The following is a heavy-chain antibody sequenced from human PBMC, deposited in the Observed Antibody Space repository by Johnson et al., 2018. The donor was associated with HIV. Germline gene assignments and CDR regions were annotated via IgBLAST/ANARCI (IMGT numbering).Heavy chain of an antibody. CDR3: ARAGYYVGAFDI. V-gene: IGHV3-30*02. D-gene: IGHD1-26*01. J-gene: IGHJ3*02. CDR1: GFTLSSSG. CDR2: IGYDGSKK. Sequence: VQLVESGGGVVQPGGSLRLSCATSGFTLSSSGMHWVRQAPGKGLEWVAFIGYDGSKKQYADSVKGRFTISRDNSKNTLYLQMNSLRAEDTAVYFCARAGYYVGAFDIWGQGTMVTVSS.